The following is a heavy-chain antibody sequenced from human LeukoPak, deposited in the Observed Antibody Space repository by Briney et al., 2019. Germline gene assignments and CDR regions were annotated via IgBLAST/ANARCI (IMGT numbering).Heavy chain of an antibody. V-gene: IGHV1-18*01. CDR3: ARDLAAAGRWGNWFDP. CDR1: GYTFTSYG. Sequence: ASVKVSCKASGYTFTSYGISWVRQAPGQGLEWMGWISAYNGNTNYAQKLQGRVTMTTDTSTSTAYMELRSLRSDDTAVYYCARDLAAAGRWGNWFDPWGQGTLVTVSS. D-gene: IGHD6-13*01. CDR2: ISAYNGNT. J-gene: IGHJ5*02.